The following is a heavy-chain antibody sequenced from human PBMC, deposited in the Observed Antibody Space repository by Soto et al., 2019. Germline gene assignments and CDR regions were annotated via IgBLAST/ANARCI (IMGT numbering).Heavy chain of an antibody. CDR2: ISYDGSNK. V-gene: IGHV3-30*18. CDR3: AKEIWFGELLADATNYYYYGMDV. CDR1: GFTFSSYG. D-gene: IGHD3-10*01. Sequence: PGGSLRLSCAASGFTFSSYGMHWVRQAPGKGLEWVAVISYDGSNKYYADSVKGRFTISRDNSKNTLYLQMNSLRAEDTAVYYCAKEIWFGELLADATNYYYYGMDVWGQGTTVTVSS. J-gene: IGHJ6*02.